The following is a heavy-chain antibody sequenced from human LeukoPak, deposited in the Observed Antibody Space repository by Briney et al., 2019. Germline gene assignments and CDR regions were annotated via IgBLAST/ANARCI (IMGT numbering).Heavy chain of an antibody. CDR1: GGSISSHY. CDR2: IYYSGST. CDR3: ARGYYYYMDV. V-gene: IGHV4-59*11. J-gene: IGHJ6*03. Sequence: SETLSLTCTVSGGSISSHYWSWIRQPPGKGLEWIGYIYYSGSTDYNPSLKSRVTISVDTSKNQFSLKLSSVTAADTAVYYCARGYYYYMDVRGKGTTVAVSS.